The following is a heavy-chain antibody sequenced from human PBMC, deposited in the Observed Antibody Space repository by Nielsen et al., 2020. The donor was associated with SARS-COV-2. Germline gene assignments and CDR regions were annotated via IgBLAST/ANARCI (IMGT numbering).Heavy chain of an antibody. Sequence: GESLKISCAASGFTVSSNYMSWVRQAPGKGLEWVSVIYSGGSTYYADSVKGRFTISRDNAKNTLYLQMNSLRAEDTAVYYCARDPYYDYVWGSYRYTDYYYGMDVWGQGTTVTVSS. CDR1: GFTVSSNY. CDR2: IYSGGST. D-gene: IGHD3-16*02. CDR3: ARDPYYDYVWGSYRYTDYYYGMDV. J-gene: IGHJ6*02. V-gene: IGHV3-53*01.